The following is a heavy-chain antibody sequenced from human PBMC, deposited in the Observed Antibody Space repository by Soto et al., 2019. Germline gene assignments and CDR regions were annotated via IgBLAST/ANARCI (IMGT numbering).Heavy chain of an antibody. CDR3: ARSVVPAARVDY. CDR2: INPSGGST. J-gene: IGHJ4*02. CDR1: GGTFSSYA. Sequence: ASVKASCKASGGTFSSYAISWVRQAPGQGLEWMGIINPSGGSTSYAQKLQGRVTMTRDTSTSTVYMELSSLRSEDTAVYYCARSVVPAARVDYWGQGTLVSVHS. V-gene: IGHV1-46*01. D-gene: IGHD2-2*01.